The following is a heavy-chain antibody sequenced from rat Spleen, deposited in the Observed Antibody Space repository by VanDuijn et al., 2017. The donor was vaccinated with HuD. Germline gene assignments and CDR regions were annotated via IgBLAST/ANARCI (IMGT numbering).Heavy chain of an antibody. CDR3: VREVIVSRYFDF. V-gene: IGHV2-45*01. D-gene: IGHD1-11*01. J-gene: IGHJ1*01. CDR1: GFSLTSYN. Sequence: QVQLMESGPGLVQPSETLSLTCIVSGFSLTSYNVHWIRQPPRKGLEWMGVMWSDGSTDYNSPLKSRLSISRDTSKNQVFLKMNSLQAEDTATYYCVREVIVSRYFDFWGPGTVVTVSS. CDR2: MWSDGST.